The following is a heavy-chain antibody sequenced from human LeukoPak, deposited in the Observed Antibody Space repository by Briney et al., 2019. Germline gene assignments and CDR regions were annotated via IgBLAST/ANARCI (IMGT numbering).Heavy chain of an antibody. CDR2: ISYDGSNK. CDR1: GFTFSSYG. CDR3: AKDWDTAMVTHFDY. V-gene: IGHV3-30*18. J-gene: IGHJ4*02. D-gene: IGHD5-18*01. Sequence: PGGSLRLSCAASGFTFSSYGMHWVRQAPGKGLEWVAVISYDGSNKYYADSVKGRFTISRDNSKNTLYLQMNSLRAEDTAVYYYAKDWDTAMVTHFDYWGQGTLVTVSS.